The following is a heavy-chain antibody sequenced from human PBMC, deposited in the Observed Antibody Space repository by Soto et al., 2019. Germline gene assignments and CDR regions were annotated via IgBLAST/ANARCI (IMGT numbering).Heavy chain of an antibody. Sequence: SVKVSCKASGGTFSSYAISWVRQAPGQGLEWMGGIIPIFGTANYAQKFQGRVTITADESTSTAYMELSSLRSEDTAVYYCARGAAAGTGWFDACGDLNLFTASS. CDR2: IIPIFGTA. CDR3: ARGAAAGTGWFDA. D-gene: IGHD6-13*01. J-gene: IGHJ5*01. V-gene: IGHV1-69*13. CDR1: GGTFSSYA.